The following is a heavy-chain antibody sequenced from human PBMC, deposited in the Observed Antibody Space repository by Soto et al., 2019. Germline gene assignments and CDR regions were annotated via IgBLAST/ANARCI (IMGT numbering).Heavy chain of an antibody. CDR3: ARDPDYYDSSGYHALGAFDI. V-gene: IGHV1-8*01. D-gene: IGHD3-22*01. J-gene: IGHJ3*02. CDR1: GYTFTSYD. CDR2: MNPNSGNT. Sequence: GASVKVSCKASGYTFTSYDINWVRQATGQGLEWMGWMNPNSGNTGYAQKFQGRVTITTDESTSTAYMELSSLRSEDTAVYYCARDPDYYDSSGYHALGAFDIWGQGTMVTVSS.